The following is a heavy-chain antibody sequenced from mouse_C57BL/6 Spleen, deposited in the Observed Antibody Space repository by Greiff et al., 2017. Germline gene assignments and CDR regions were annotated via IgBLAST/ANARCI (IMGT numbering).Heavy chain of an antibody. CDR1: GYTFTSYW. CDR2: IHPNSGGT. V-gene: IGHV1-72*01. CDR3: ARSPYYGSSYEDYYAMDY. D-gene: IGHD1-1*01. J-gene: IGHJ4*01. Sequence: VQLQQPGAELVKPGASVKLSCKASGYTFTSYWMHWVKQRPGRGLEWIGRIHPNSGGTKYNEKFKSKATLTVDKPSSTAYMQLSSLTSEDSAVYYCARSPYYGSSYEDYYAMDYWGQGTSVTVSS.